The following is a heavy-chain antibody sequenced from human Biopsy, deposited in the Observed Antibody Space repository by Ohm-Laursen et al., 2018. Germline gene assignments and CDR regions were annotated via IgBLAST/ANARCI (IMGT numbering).Heavy chain of an antibody. CDR1: GFTFSDYY. J-gene: IGHJ6*02. Sequence: LSCAASGFTFSDYYMNWIRQPPGKGLEWIGHIYYSVMTNYNPSLQSRVSISVDTSRNQVSLTLSSVTAADTAVYYCARDSGILNYGNFKYYHYYGMDVWGQGTKVTVSS. CDR3: ARDSGILNYGNFKYYHYYGMDV. V-gene: IGHV4-59*01. CDR2: IYYSVMT. D-gene: IGHD4-11*01.